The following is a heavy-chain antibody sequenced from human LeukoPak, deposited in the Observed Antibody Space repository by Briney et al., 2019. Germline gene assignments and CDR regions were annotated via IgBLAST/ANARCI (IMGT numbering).Heavy chain of an antibody. CDR3: ARCVSYSTHWFDP. V-gene: IGHV4-31*03. CDR2: IYYSGST. CDR1: GGSISSGGYY. Sequence: PSETLSLTCTVSGGSISSGGYYWSWIRQHPGKGLEWIGYIYYSGSTYYNPSLKSRVTISVDTAKNQFSLKLSSVTAADTAVYYCARCVSYSTHWFDPWGQGTLVTVSS. J-gene: IGHJ5*02. D-gene: IGHD1-26*01.